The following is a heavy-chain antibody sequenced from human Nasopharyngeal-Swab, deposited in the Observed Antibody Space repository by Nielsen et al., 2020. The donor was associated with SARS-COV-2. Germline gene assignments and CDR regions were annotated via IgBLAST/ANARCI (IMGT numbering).Heavy chain of an antibody. CDR1: GFTFSSYA. V-gene: IGHV3-23*01. D-gene: IGHD3-10*01. CDR2: ISGSGGST. CDR3: AKESRRLLWFGEARGY. Sequence: GGSLRLSCAASGFTFSSYAMSWVRQAPGKGLEWVSAISGSGGSTYYADSVKGRFTISRDNSKNTLYLQMNSLRAEDTAVYYCAKESRRLLWFGEARGYWGQGTLVTV. J-gene: IGHJ4*02.